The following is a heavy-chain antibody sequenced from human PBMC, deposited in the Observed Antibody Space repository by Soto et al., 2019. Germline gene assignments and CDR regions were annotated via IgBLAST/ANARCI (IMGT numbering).Heavy chain of an antibody. Sequence: GGSLRLSCAASGFTFSNFWMSWARQAPGKGLEWVTNIKGDGSVTQYVASVEGRFTISRDNAKYSLYLQMNSLRVEDTALYYCVIPTRSVRGMGVWGQGTTVTVYS. J-gene: IGHJ6*02. CDR1: GFTFSNFW. CDR3: VIPTRSVRGMGV. CDR2: IKGDGSVT. D-gene: IGHD6-6*01. V-gene: IGHV3-7*03.